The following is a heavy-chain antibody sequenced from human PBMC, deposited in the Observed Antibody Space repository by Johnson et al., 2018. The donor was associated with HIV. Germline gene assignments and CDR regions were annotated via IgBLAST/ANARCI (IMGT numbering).Heavy chain of an antibody. Sequence: VQLVESGGGVVQAGRSQRVSCAASGLTFTTYFIHWVRQAPGKGLEWVTVISCDGSNKYYADSVKGRFTISRDNAKNSLYLQMNTLRAEDTAVYYCARGGGCGGDCYSGYDAFDIWGQGTMVTVSS. CDR3: ARGGGCGGDCYSGYDAFDI. D-gene: IGHD2-21*01. CDR2: ISCDGSNK. J-gene: IGHJ3*02. V-gene: IGHV3-30*04. CDR1: GLTFTTYF.